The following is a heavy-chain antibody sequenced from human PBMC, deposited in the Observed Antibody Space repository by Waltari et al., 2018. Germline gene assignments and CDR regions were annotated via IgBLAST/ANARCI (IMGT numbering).Heavy chain of an antibody. D-gene: IGHD3-3*01. CDR1: GFTFSSYA. Sequence: EVQLLESGGGLVQPGGSLRLSCAASGFTFSSYAMSWVRPAPGKGLEWVSAISGSGGSTYYADSVKGRFTISRDNSKNTLYLQMNSLRAEDTAVYYCAKALYDFWSGYPYWGQGTLVTVSS. CDR2: ISGSGGST. J-gene: IGHJ4*02. CDR3: AKALYDFWSGYPY. V-gene: IGHV3-23*01.